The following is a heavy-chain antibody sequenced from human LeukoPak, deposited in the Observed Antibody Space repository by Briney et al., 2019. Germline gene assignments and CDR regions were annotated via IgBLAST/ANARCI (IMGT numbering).Heavy chain of an antibody. D-gene: IGHD2-21*02. CDR1: GYTSTNYG. Sequence: GASVKVSCKASGYTSTNYGISWVRQAPGQGLEWLGWISVYNGNTNYAQKFQGRVIMTTDTSTSTAYMELRSLTSDDTAVYYCAREGTAGFDYWGQGTLVTVSS. J-gene: IGHJ4*02. V-gene: IGHV1-18*01. CDR2: ISVYNGNT. CDR3: AREGTAGFDY.